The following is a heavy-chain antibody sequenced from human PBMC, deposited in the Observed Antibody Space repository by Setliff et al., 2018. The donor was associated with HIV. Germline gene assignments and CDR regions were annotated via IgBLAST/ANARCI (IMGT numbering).Heavy chain of an antibody. V-gene: IGHV4-39*01. J-gene: IGHJ4*03. Sequence: SETLSLTCTVSGGSIISSSYYWGWIRQPPGKGLEWIGTMYYRGTTYNNPSLKSRVTLSADTSKNQFSLNLNSVTATDTAVYYCARHSGAGVYWGLGTMVTVSS. CDR1: GGSIISSSYY. CDR3: ARHSGAGVY. D-gene: IGHD6-19*01. CDR2: MYYRGTT.